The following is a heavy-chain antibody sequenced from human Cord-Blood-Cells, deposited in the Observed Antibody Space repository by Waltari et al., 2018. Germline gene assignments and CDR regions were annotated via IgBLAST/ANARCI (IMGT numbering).Heavy chain of an antibody. CDR2: IIPILGIA. J-gene: IGHJ5*02. Sequence: QVQLVQSGAEVKKPGSSVKVSCKASGGTFSSYAITRVRQAPGQGLEWMGGIIPILGIANYAQKFQGRVTITADKSTSTAYMELSSLRSEDTAVYYCARTDPSDYGDYWFDPWGQGTLVTVSS. CDR3: ARTDPSDYGDYWFDP. V-gene: IGHV1-69*10. CDR1: GGTFSSYA. D-gene: IGHD4-17*01.